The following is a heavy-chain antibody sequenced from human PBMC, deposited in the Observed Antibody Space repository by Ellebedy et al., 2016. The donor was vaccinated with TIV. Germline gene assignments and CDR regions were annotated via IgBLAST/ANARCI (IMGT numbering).Heavy chain of an antibody. CDR3: ARQGKRITMVRAINY. J-gene: IGHJ4*02. Sequence: GESLKISXKGSGYSFTSYWIGWVRQMPGKGLEWMGIIYPGDSDTRYSPSFQGQVTISADKSISTAYLQWSGLKASDTAMYYCARQGKRITMVRAINYWGQGTLVTVSS. CDR1: GYSFTSYW. CDR2: IYPGDSDT. V-gene: IGHV5-51*01. D-gene: IGHD3-10*01.